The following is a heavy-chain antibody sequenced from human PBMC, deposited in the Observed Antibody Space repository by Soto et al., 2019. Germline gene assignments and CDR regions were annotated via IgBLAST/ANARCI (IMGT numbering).Heavy chain of an antibody. V-gene: IGHV4-31*03. CDR1: GGSISSGGYY. CDR2: IYYSGST. Sequence: QVQLQESGPGLVKPSQTLSLTCTVSGGSISSGGYYWSWIRQHPGKGLEWIGYIYYSGSTFYTPTLKSRVTXSLDPSXXQFSLNLSSVTAADTAVYYCARKKGYSYGPHYFDYWGQGTLVTVSS. J-gene: IGHJ4*02. D-gene: IGHD5-18*01. CDR3: ARKKGYSYGPHYFDY.